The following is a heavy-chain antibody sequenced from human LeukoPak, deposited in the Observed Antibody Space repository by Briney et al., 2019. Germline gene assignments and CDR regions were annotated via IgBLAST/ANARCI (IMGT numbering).Heavy chain of an antibody. CDR1: GGTFSSYA. V-gene: IGHV1-69*05. CDR2: IIPIFGTA. CDR3: ASGGDYVWGSYRTSFDY. Sequence: ASVKVSCKASGGTFSSYAISWVRQAPGQGLEWTGRIIPIFGTANYAQKFQGRVTITTDESTSTAYMELSSLRSEDTAVYYCASGGDYVWGSYRTSFDYWGQGTLVTVSS. J-gene: IGHJ4*02. D-gene: IGHD3-16*02.